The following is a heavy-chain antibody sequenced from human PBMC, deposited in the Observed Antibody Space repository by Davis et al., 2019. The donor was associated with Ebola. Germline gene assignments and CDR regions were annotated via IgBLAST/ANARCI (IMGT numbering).Heavy chain of an antibody. CDR3: ARDPLHGSSWYGLFGDY. D-gene: IGHD6-13*01. CDR2: INPSAGST. J-gene: IGHJ4*02. CDR1: VYTFPSYY. V-gene: IGHV1-46*01. Sequence: SVTVSCLPSVYTFPSYYMHWLRQAPRQRLEWMGIINPSAGSTSYAQKLQGRVTMTTDTSTSTAYMELRSLRSDDTAVYDCARDPLHGSSWYGLFGDYWGQGTLVTVSS.